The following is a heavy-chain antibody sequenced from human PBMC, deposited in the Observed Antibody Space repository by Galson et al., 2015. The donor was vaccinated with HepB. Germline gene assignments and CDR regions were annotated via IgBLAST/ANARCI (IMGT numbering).Heavy chain of an antibody. V-gene: IGHV3-23*01. CDR1: GFTFSNYA. J-gene: IGHJ6*03. CDR3: AKAGVSAAGASSYYMDV. Sequence: SLRLSCAASGFTFSNYAMSWVRQAPGKGLEWVSSINYSGVTTYHADSVKGRFTISRDSSKNTPYLQMNSLRAEDTAFYYCAKAGVSAAGASSYYMDVWGKGTTVTVSS. D-gene: IGHD6-13*01. CDR2: INYSGVTT.